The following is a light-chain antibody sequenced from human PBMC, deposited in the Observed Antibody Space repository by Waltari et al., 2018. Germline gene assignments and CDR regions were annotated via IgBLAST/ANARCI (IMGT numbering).Light chain of an antibody. V-gene: IGLV2-14*03. Sequence: QSALTQPASVSGSPGQSITISCTGTSTAFGGYNYVTWYQQHPGQAPKPMIYNVNNRPSGISNRFSGSKSGNTASLTISGLQDEDEADYYCSSYSPSTTLGIFGGGTRLTVL. CDR1: STAFGGYNY. CDR3: SSYSPSTTLGI. J-gene: IGLJ2*01. CDR2: NVN.